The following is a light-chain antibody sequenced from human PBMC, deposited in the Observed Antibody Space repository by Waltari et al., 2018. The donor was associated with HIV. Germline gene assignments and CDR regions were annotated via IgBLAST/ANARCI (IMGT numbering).Light chain of an antibody. CDR3: QQTTTFPLG. CDR2: AAS. V-gene: IGKV1-12*01. CDR1: QSTNTG. Sequence: IQMTQSPSSLSASIGDRVTISCRASQSTNTGLAWYHQKPNLAPHLLIFAASGLQNGVPSRFSGSGSGTLFTLTFANLQPEDSATYYCQQTTTFPLGFGGGTRVEI. J-gene: IGKJ4*02.